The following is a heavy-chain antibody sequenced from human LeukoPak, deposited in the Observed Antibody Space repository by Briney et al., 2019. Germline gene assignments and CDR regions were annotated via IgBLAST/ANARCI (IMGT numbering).Heavy chain of an antibody. Sequence: KASETLSLTCTVSGGSISSNFWSWIRQPPGEGLEWIGYIYSSGSITYNPSLESRVTISVDTSKNQFSLKLTSVTAADTAIYYCARHGVTTPRRYFDYWGQGTLVTVSS. CDR1: GGSISSNF. CDR3: ARHGVTTPRRYFDY. V-gene: IGHV4-59*01. D-gene: IGHD4-17*01. J-gene: IGHJ4*02. CDR2: IYSSGSI.